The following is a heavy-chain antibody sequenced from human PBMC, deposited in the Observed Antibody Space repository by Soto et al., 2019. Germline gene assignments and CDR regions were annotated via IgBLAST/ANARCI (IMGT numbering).Heavy chain of an antibody. Sequence: ASVKVSCKASGYTFTSYYMHWVRQAPGQGLEWMGIINPSGGSTSYAQKFQGRVTMTRDTSTSTVYMELSSLRSEDTAVYYCARDGAFLDGPNRVGATNHSFYYYYGMDVWGQGTTVTVSS. CDR1: GYTFTSYY. CDR2: INPSGGST. D-gene: IGHD1-26*01. V-gene: IGHV1-46*01. J-gene: IGHJ6*02. CDR3: ARDGAFLDGPNRVGATNHSFYYYYGMDV.